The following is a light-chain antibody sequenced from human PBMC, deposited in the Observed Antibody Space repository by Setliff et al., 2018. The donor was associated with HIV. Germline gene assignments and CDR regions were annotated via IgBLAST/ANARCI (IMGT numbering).Light chain of an antibody. CDR3: SSYTTINTYV. CDR1: SSDVGAYNY. J-gene: IGLJ1*01. CDR2: DVS. V-gene: IGLV2-14*03. Sequence: SVLTQPASVSGSPGQSISISRTGTSSDVGAYNYVSWYQQHPGKAPRLIIYDVSDRPSGVSNRFSGSKSGNTASLTISGLQAEDEADYYCSSYTTINTYVFGSGTKVTVL.